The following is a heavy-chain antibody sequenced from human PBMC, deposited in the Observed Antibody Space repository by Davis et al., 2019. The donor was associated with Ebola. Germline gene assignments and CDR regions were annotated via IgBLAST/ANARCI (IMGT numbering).Heavy chain of an antibody. CDR3: ARDLTYYYGMDV. CDR2: IYLTGKT. J-gene: IGHJ6*02. V-gene: IGHV4-38-2*02. CDR1: GYSIGSGYY. Sequence: MPSETLSLTCTVSGYSIGSGYYWGWIRQPPGKGLEWIGSIYLTGKTYYNPSLKSRVTISVDTSKNQFSLKLSSVTAADTAVYYCARDLTYYYGMDVWGQGTTVTVSS.